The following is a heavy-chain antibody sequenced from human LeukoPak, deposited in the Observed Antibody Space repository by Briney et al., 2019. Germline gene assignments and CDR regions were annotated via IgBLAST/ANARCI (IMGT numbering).Heavy chain of an antibody. D-gene: IGHD6-19*01. CDR2: INPNSGGI. CDR1: GYTFTGYY. V-gene: IGHV1-2*02. Sequence: ASVKVSCKASGYTFTGYYMHWVRQAPGQGLEWMGWINPNSGGINYAQKFQGRVTMTRDTSISTAYMELSRLRSDDTAVYYCARFKRAGGWSYLDYWGQGTLVTVSS. J-gene: IGHJ4*02. CDR3: ARFKRAGGWSYLDY.